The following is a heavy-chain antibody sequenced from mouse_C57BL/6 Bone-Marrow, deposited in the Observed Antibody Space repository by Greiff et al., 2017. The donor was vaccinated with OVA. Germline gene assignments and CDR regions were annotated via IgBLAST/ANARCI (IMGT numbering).Heavy chain of an antibody. V-gene: IGHV1-63*01. J-gene: IGHJ4*01. Sequence: VKLQESGAELVRPGTSVKMSCKASGYTFTNYWIGWAKQRPGHGLEWIGDIYPGGGYTNYNEKFKGKATLTADKSSSTAYLQFSSLTSEDSAIYYCARSAKLGPHAMDYWGQGTSVTVSS. CDR3: ARSAKLGPHAMDY. CDR1: GYTFTNYW. CDR2: IYPGGGYT. D-gene: IGHD4-1*01.